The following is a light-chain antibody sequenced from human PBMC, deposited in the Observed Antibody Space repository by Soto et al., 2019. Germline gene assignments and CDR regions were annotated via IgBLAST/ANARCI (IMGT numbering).Light chain of an antibody. Sequence: DIVLTQSPGTLSLSPGERVTFSCRASQSVSSRFLAWYQQKPGQAPRLLVYAASNLQSGVPSRFSGSGSGTVFTLTISSLQPEDFATYYCQQTHSFPLTFGPGTRVDF. V-gene: IGKV3-20*01. CDR3: QQTHSFPLT. CDR2: AAS. CDR1: QSVSSRF. J-gene: IGKJ3*01.